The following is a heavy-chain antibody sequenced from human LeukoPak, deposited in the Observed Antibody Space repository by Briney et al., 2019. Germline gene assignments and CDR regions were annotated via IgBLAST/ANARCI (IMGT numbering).Heavy chain of an antibody. J-gene: IGHJ4*02. V-gene: IGHV3-30-3*01. CDR2: ISYDGSNK. Sequence: GGSLRLSCAASGFTFSSYAMHWVRQAPGKGLEWVAVISYDGSNKYYADSVKGRFTISRDNSKITLYLQMNSLRAEDTAVYYCATDSITMVRGVIFSLALFDYWGQGTLVTVSS. CDR3: ATDSITMVRGVIFSLALFDY. D-gene: IGHD3-10*01. CDR1: GFTFSSYA.